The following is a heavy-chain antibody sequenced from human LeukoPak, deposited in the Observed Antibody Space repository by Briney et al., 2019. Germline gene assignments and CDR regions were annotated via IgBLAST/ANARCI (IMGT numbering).Heavy chain of an antibody. CDR3: ARVATAGFRFDP. D-gene: IGHD6-13*01. V-gene: IGHV1-8*01. J-gene: IGHJ5*02. Sequence: GAPVKVCCKASGYTFTSYDINWMRQAPGQGLEWMGWMNLNSGHTGSAQKFQGRVTMTRNTSISTAYMELSSLRSEDTAVYYCARVATAGFRFDPWGQGTLVTVSS. CDR1: GYTFTSYD. CDR2: MNLNSGHT.